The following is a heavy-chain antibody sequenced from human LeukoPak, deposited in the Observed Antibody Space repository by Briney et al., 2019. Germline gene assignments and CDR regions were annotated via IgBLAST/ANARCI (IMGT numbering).Heavy chain of an antibody. Sequence: GGSLRLSCVASGYTFNQAWMNTVPPALRKGVERVCRIKSKTEGATTEYAPPVKDRFTISRDDSKNTLYLQKNSLKTEHTAVYYCTTVGSSRYYY. J-gene: IGHJ6*01. CDR3: TTVGSSRYYY. CDR2: IKSKTEGATT. D-gene: IGHD3-22*01. V-gene: IGHV3-15*01. CDR1: GYTFNQAW.